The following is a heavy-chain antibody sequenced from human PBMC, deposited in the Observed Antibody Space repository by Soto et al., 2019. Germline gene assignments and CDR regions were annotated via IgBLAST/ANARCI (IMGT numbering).Heavy chain of an antibody. CDR1: GYTFTDYY. Sequence: ASVKVSCKASGYTFTDYYMHWVRQAPGHGLEWVGCINSYSGATNFAQKFQGRVTMTRETSITTAYMELNRLTSDDTAVYYCARGGAHCSNGVCLGQYWGQGTMVTVYS. CDR3: ARGGAHCSNGVCLGQY. J-gene: IGHJ4*02. CDR2: INSYSGAT. D-gene: IGHD2-8*01. V-gene: IGHV1-2*02.